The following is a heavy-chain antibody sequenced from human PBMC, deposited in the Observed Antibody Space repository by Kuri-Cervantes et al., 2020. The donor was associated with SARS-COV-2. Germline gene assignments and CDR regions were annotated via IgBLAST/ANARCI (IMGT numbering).Heavy chain of an antibody. CDR2: INPNSGGT. J-gene: IGHJ2*01. D-gene: IGHD2-8*01. CDR3: ARGGHYTNGVSYGDYYFGL. Sequence: ASVKVSCKASGYTFTGYYMHWVRQAPGQGLEWMGWINPNSGGTNYAQKFQDRITMTRDTSISTAYMELTRLRSDDTAVYYCARGGHYTNGVSYGDYYFGLWGRGTLVTVSS. V-gene: IGHV1-2*02. CDR1: GYTFTGYY.